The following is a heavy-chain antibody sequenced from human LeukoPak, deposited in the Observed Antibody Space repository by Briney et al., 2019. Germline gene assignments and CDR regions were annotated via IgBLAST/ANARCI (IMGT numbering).Heavy chain of an antibody. Sequence: GASVKVSCKASGGTFSSYAISWVRQAPGQGLEWMGGIIPIFGTANYAQKFQGRVTITADESTSTAYMELSSLRSEDTAVYYCATSHRELSLSGLFDYWGQGTLVTVSS. CDR3: ATSHRELSLSGLFDY. D-gene: IGHD3-16*02. J-gene: IGHJ4*02. V-gene: IGHV1-69*13. CDR1: GGTFSSYA. CDR2: IIPIFGTA.